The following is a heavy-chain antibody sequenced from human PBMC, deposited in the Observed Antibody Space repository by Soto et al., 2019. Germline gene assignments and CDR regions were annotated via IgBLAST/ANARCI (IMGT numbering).Heavy chain of an antibody. J-gene: IGHJ6*02. CDR2: INHSGST. D-gene: IGHD6-13*01. CDR1: GGSFSGYY. Sequence: SETLSLTCAVYGGSFSGYYWSWIRQPPGKGLEWIGEINHSGSTNYNPSLKSRVTISVDTSKNQFSLKLSSVTAADTAVYYCARGQRYSSSWSNYYYCGMYVWGQGNTVTVSS. V-gene: IGHV4-34*01. CDR3: ARGQRYSSSWSNYYYCGMYV.